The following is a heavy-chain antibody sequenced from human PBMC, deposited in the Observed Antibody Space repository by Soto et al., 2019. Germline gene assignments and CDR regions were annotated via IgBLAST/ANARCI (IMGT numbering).Heavy chain of an antibody. CDR1: GYTFTSYG. CDR3: AREGPSITMIVEPAGY. Sequence: ASVKVSCKASGYTFTSYGTSWVRQAPGQGLEWMGWISAYNGNTNYAQKLQGRVTMTTDTSTSTAYMELRSLRSDDTAVYYCAREGPSITMIVEPAGYWGQGTLVTVAS. CDR2: ISAYNGNT. V-gene: IGHV1-18*04. D-gene: IGHD3-22*01. J-gene: IGHJ4*02.